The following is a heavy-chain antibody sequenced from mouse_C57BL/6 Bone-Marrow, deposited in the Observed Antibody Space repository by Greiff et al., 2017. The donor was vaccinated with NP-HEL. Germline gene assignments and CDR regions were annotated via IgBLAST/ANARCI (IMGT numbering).Heavy chain of an antibody. Sequence: QVQLQQSGAELVKPGASVKLSCKASGYTFTSYWMHWVKQRPGQGLEWIGMIHPNSGSTNYNEKFKSKATLTVDKSSSTAYMQLSSLTSEDSAVYYCARSGGFGGDYWGQGTTLTVSS. CDR3: ARSGGFGGDY. J-gene: IGHJ2*01. CDR1: GYTFTSYW. V-gene: IGHV1-64*01. D-gene: IGHD3-1*01. CDR2: IHPNSGST.